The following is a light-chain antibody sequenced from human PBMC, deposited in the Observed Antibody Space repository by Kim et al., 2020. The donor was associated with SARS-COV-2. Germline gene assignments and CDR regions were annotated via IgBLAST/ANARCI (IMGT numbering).Light chain of an antibody. CDR1: SSDFDDYDS. J-gene: IGLJ1*01. Sequence: QSALTQPASVSGSPGQAITISCTGASSDFDDYDSVSWYQQRPVETFQLLIFDVTRRPSGVSDRFSGSKSANTASLTISGLQTEDEGDYYCASHTRSSTYVFGTGTKVTVL. CDR2: DVT. CDR3: ASHTRSSTYV. V-gene: IGLV2-14*01.